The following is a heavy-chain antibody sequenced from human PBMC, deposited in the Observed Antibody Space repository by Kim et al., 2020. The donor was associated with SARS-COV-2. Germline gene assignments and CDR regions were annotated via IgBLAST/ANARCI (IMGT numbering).Heavy chain of an antibody. V-gene: IGHV3-30*01. D-gene: IGHD3-16*02. Sequence: SVKGRFTISRDNSKNTLYLQMNSLRAEDTAVYYCARDQDDYVWGSYRTFDYWGQGTLVTVSS. J-gene: IGHJ4*02. CDR3: ARDQDDYVWGSYRTFDY.